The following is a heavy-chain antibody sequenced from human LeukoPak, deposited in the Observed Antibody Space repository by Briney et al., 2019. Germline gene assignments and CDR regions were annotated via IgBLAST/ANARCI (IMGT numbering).Heavy chain of an antibody. J-gene: IGHJ6*03. CDR2: INPTGGST. Sequence: ASVKVSCKASGYTFTSYYMHWVRQAPGQGLEWMGIINPTGGSTSYAQKRQGRVTMTTDTSTSTAYMELRSLRSDDTAVYYCARDYDSSGYYSTYYYYYMDVWGKGTTVTVSS. CDR3: ARDYDSSGYYSTYYYYYMDV. D-gene: IGHD3-22*01. V-gene: IGHV1-46*01. CDR1: GYTFTSYY.